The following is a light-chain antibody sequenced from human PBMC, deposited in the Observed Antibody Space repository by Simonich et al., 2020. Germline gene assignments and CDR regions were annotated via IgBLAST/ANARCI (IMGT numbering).Light chain of an antibody. CDR1: SGRLASNY. J-gene: IGLJ3*02. Sequence: NFMLTQPHSVSESPGKTVTISCTRSSGRLASNYVQWDQQRPGSAPTTVIYEDNQRPSGVPARFSGSIDSSSNSASLTISGLKTEDEADYYCQSYDSSNRVFGGGTKLTVL. V-gene: IGLV6-57*03. CDR3: QSYDSSNRV. CDR2: EDN.